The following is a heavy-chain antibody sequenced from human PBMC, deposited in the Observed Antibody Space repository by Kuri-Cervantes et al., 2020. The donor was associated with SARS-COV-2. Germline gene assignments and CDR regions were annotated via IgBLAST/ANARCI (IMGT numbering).Heavy chain of an antibody. J-gene: IGHJ4*02. Sequence: GESLKISCAASGFSFSAYGMYWVRQAPGKGLEWVAFIEYDGSSKYYADSVTGRFTVSRDNSKNTLFLHMDSLRAEDTALYYCAKDRDLVLDYWGQGTLVTVSS. CDR1: GFSFSAYG. V-gene: IGHV3-30*02. D-gene: IGHD2-8*02. CDR2: IEYDGSSK. CDR3: AKDRDLVLDY.